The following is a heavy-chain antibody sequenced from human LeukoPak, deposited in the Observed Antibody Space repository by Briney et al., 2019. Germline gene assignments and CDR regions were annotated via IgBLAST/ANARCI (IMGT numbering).Heavy chain of an antibody. CDR2: ISYDVSNK. CDR3: AKEYLIWFGDFDAFDI. J-gene: IGHJ3*02. V-gene: IGHV3-30*18. Sequence: GGSLRLSCAASGFSFSTYGMHWVRQAPGKGLEWVAVISYDVSNKYYADSVKGRFTISRDNSKNTLYLQMNSLRAEDTAVYYCAKEYLIWFGDFDAFDIWGQGTMVTVSS. D-gene: IGHD3-10*01. CDR1: GFSFSTYG.